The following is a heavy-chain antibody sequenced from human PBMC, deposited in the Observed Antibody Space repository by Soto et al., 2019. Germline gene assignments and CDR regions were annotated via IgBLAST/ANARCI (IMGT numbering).Heavy chain of an antibody. J-gene: IGHJ4*02. Sequence: QVQLVQSGAEVKKPGSSVKVSCKASGGTFSSYAISWVRQAPGQGLEWMGGIIPIFGTANYAQKFQGRGTITADEATSTGYMELSSLRTEDTAVYYCARDLEWESTDYWGQGTLVTVSS. CDR3: ARDLEWESTDY. CDR1: GGTFSSYA. V-gene: IGHV1-69*12. D-gene: IGHD1-26*01. CDR2: IIPIFGTA.